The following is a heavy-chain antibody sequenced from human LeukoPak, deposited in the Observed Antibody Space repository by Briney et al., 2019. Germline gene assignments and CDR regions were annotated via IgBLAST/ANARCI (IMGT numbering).Heavy chain of an antibody. CDR1: EDSVSSNSAA. CDR2: TYYRSKWYN. Sequence: KPSQTLSLTCAISEDSVSSNSAAWNTIRQSPSRGLEWLGRTYYRSKWYNEYAVSVKGRITINPDTSKNQFSLQLNSMTPEDTAVYYCAGVNGGLDYWGQGTLVTVSS. D-gene: IGHD2-8*01. J-gene: IGHJ4*02. V-gene: IGHV6-1*01. CDR3: AGVNGGLDY.